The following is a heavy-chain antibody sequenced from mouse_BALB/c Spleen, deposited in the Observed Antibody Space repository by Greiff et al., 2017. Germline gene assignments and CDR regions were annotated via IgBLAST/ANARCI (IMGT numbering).Heavy chain of an antibody. CDR1: GYTFTDYN. CDR2: IYPYNGGT. V-gene: IGHV1S29*02. D-gene: IGHD2-4*01. CDR3: ARLGDDYDSYFDY. J-gene: IGHJ2*01. Sequence: EVKLMESGPELVKPGASVKISCKASGYTFTDYNMHWVKQSHGKSLEWIGYIYPYNGGTGYNQKFKSKATLSVDNSSSTAYMELRSLTSEDSAVYYCARLGDDYDSYFDYWGQGTTLTVSS.